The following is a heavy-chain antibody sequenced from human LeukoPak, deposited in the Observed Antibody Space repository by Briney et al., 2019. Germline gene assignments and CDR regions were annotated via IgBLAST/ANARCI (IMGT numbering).Heavy chain of an antibody. CDR2: IYYSGST. D-gene: IGHD3-10*01. Sequence: SETLSLTCTVSGGSISNYYWNWIRQSPGKGLEWIGYIYYSGSTNYNPSLKSRVTISVDTSKNQFSLKLSSVTAADTAVYYCARGPFKTYYYGSGSRAFDIWGQGTMVTVSS. CDR3: ARGPFKTYYYGSGSRAFDI. V-gene: IGHV4-59*01. CDR1: GGSISNYY. J-gene: IGHJ3*02.